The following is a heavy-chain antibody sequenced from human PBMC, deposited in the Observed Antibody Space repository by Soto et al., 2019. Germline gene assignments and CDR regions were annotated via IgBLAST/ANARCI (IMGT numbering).Heavy chain of an antibody. D-gene: IGHD6-13*01. CDR3: ARRFGGAAAGFLFDY. V-gene: IGHV4-38-2*01. CDR2: IYHSGST. CDR1: GYSISSGYY. J-gene: IGHJ4*02. Sequence: PSETLSLTCAVSGYSISSGYYWGWIRQPPGKGLEWIGSIYHSGSTYYNPSLKSRVTISVDTSRNQFSLKLSSVTAADTAVYYCARRFGGAAAGFLFDYWGQGTLVTVSS.